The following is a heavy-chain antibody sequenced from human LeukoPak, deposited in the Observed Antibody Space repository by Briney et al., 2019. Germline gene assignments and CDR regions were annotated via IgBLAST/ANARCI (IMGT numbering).Heavy chain of an antibody. V-gene: IGHV1-8*01. CDR2: MNPKSANT. Sequence: ASVNVSCKASGYTFTAYDLNGVRQATGQGREGMGWMNPKSANTGYAQKFQGRVTMTRDTSINTAYMELSSLRSEDTAIYYCARGKLTHGDYVAVDFWGQGTLVTVSS. CDR3: ARGKLTHGDYVAVDF. D-gene: IGHD4-17*01. CDR1: GYTFTAYD. J-gene: IGHJ4*02.